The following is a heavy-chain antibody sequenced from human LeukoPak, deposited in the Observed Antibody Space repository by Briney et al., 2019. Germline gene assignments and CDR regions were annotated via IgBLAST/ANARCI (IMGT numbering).Heavy chain of an antibody. CDR3: ARRHRYCSGGSCQGPDAFDI. CDR2: IYYSGST. Sequence: SETLSLTCTVSGGSISSYYWSWIRQPPGKGLEWIGYIYYSGSTNYNPSLKSRVTISVDTSKNQFSLKLSSVTAADTAVYYCARRHRYCSGGSCQGPDAFDIWGQGTMVTVSS. J-gene: IGHJ3*02. V-gene: IGHV4-59*01. CDR1: GGSISSYY. D-gene: IGHD2-15*01.